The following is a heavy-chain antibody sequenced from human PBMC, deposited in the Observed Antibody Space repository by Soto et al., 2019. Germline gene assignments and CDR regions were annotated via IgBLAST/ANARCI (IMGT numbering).Heavy chain of an antibody. J-gene: IGHJ3*02. Sequence: QLVESGGGVVQPGRSVRLSCAASGFTFSRDAMHWVRQAPGKGLEWVAFIWNDGSNEYYADSVKGRAIISRDNSENTVYLQMNSLRGEDTAVYFCVRDAADSGYAFDIWGQGTMVTVSS. V-gene: IGHV3-33*01. CDR1: GFTFSRDA. D-gene: IGHD3-10*01. CDR2: IWNDGSNE. CDR3: VRDAADSGYAFDI.